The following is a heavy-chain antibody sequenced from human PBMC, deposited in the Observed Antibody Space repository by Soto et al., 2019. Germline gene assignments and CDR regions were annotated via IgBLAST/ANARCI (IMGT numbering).Heavy chain of an antibody. J-gene: IGHJ6*02. D-gene: IGHD2-2*01. CDR2: INPNSGGT. V-gene: IGHV1-2*02. CDR3: ARDRPTIEVSAYIVVVPAAFYYYGMDV. CDR1: GYTFTGYY. Sequence: ASVKVSCKASGYTFTGYYMHWVRQAPGQGLEWMGWINPNSGGTNYAQKFQGRVTMTRDTSISTAYMELSRLRSDGTAVYYCARDRPTIEVSAYIVVVPAAFYYYGMDVWGQGTTVTVSS.